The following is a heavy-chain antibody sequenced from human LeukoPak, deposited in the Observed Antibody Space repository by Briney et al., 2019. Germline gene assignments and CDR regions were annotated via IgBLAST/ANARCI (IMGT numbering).Heavy chain of an antibody. CDR1: GGTSSSYA. Sequence: SLKVSSKASGGTSSSYAISWVRQAPGQGLEWMGRIIPIFGTANYAQKFQGRVTITTDESTSTAYMELSSLRSEDTAVYYCASGPWHSGDYRDYWGQGTLVTVSS. J-gene: IGHJ4*02. CDR2: IIPIFGTA. V-gene: IGHV1-69*05. D-gene: IGHD4-17*01. CDR3: ASGPWHSGDYRDY.